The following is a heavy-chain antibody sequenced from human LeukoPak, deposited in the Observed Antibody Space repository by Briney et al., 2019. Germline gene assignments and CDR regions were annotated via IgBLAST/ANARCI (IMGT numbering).Heavy chain of an antibody. Sequence: PGRSLRLSCAASGFTFSSYGMHWVRQAPGKGLEWVAVIWYDGSNKYYADSVKGRFTISRDNSKNTLYLQMNSLRAEDTAVYYCAKKPFEVGYFDYWGQGTLVTVSS. J-gene: IGHJ4*02. D-gene: IGHD2-2*01. V-gene: IGHV3-33*06. CDR2: IWYDGSNK. CDR3: AKKPFEVGYFDY. CDR1: GFTFSSYG.